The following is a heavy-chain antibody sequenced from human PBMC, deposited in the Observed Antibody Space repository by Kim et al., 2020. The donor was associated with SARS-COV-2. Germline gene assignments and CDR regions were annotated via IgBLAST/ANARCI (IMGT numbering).Heavy chain of an antibody. V-gene: IGHV4-39*01. CDR3: ALMYYYDSSGYYPKYYFDY. J-gene: IGHJ4*02. Sequence: SETLSLTCTVSGGSISSSSYYWGWIRQLPGKGLEWIGSIYYSGSTYYNPSLNSGVTISVDTSKNQFPLKLSSVTAADTAVYYSALMYYYDSSGYYPKYYFDYWVQATLVTFSS. D-gene: IGHD3-22*01. CDR2: IYYSGST. CDR1: GGSISSSSYY.